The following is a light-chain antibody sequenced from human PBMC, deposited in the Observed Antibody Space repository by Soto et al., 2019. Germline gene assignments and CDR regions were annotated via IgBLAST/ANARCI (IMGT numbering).Light chain of an antibody. Sequence: DIVMIQSPLSLPVTPGEPASISCRSSQSLLHSNGYNYLDWYLQKPGQSPQLLIYLGSNRASGVPDRFSGSGSGTDYTLRISTVEAEDVGVYYCMQALQTPWTFGQGTKVEIK. CDR2: LGS. J-gene: IGKJ1*01. V-gene: IGKV2-28*01. CDR3: MQALQTPWT. CDR1: QSLLHSNGYNY.